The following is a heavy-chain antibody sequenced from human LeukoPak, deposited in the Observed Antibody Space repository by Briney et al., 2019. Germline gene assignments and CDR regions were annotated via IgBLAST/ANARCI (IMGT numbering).Heavy chain of an antibody. CDR1: GFTFSTYG. CDR2: IRYDGSNK. CDR3: AKDNYDYGDYDGGDY. Sequence: PGGSLRLSCAASGFTFSTYGMHWVRQAQGKGLEWVAFIRYDGSNKYYADSVKGRFTISRDNSKNTLYLQMNSLRAEDTAVYYCAKDNYDYGDYDGGDYWGQGTLVTVSS. D-gene: IGHD4-17*01. V-gene: IGHV3-30*02. J-gene: IGHJ4*02.